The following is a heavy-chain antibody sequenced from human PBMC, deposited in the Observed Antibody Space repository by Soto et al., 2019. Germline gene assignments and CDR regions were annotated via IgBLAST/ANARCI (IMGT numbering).Heavy chain of an antibody. CDR2: IYYSGST. CDR3: ARLRYSSGWYSDY. J-gene: IGHJ4*02. Sequence: SETLSLTCTVSGGSISSYYWSWIRQPPGKGLEWIGYIYYSGSTNYNPSLKSRVTISVDTSKNQFSLKLSSVTAADTAVYYCARLRYSSGWYSDYWGQGTLVTVSS. CDR1: GGSISSYY. D-gene: IGHD6-19*01. V-gene: IGHV4-59*01.